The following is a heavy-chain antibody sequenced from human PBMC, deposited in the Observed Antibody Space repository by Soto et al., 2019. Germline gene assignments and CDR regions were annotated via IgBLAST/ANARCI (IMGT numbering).Heavy chain of an antibody. V-gene: IGHV3-64D*06. Sequence: GGSLRLSCSASGFTFSSYAMHWVRQAPGKGLEYVSAITNNGGSTYYADSVNGRFAVFRDNSKNTLDLQLSSLRAEDTAFYYCVKALSARYNSAKAFDVWGQGTMVTVS. J-gene: IGHJ3*01. CDR1: GFTFSSYA. D-gene: IGHD2-2*02. CDR3: VKALSARYNSAKAFDV. CDR2: ITNNGGST.